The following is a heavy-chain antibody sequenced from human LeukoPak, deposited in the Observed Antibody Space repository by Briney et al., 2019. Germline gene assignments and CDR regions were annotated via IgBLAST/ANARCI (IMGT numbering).Heavy chain of an antibody. Sequence: GGSLRLSCAASGFTFSSYWMHWVRQAPGKGLVWVSRINSDGSSTSYADSVKGRFTISRDNAKNTLYLQMNSLRAEDTAVYYCARGSYCSSTSCYAPFDYWGQGTLVTVSS. D-gene: IGHD2-2*01. V-gene: IGHV3-74*01. CDR2: INSDGSST. CDR3: ARGSYCSSTSCYAPFDY. J-gene: IGHJ4*02. CDR1: GFTFSSYW.